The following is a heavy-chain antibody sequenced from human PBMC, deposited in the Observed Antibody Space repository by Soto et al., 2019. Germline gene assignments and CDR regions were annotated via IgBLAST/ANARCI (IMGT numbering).Heavy chain of an antibody. Sequence: QVQLVQSGAEVKKPGASVMVSCKASGYTFSNHHIHWVRQAPGQGLEWMGKIRCSDAYTNHAQKFQGRVTMTRDTSTNTVWMELSSLRSENTAVYYCARDGGSFGDNDPWGQGTLVTVSS. CDR2: IRCSDAYT. V-gene: IGHV1-46*03. J-gene: IGHJ5*02. CDR1: GYTFSNHH. D-gene: IGHD1-26*01. CDR3: ARDGGSFGDNDP.